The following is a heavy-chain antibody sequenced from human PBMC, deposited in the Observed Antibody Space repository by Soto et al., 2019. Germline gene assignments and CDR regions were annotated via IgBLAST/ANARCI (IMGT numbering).Heavy chain of an antibody. D-gene: IGHD6-19*01. CDR2: VSHDGRNT. V-gene: IGHV3-30*18. CDR3: AKGGREWLVTSDFNY. Sequence: VQLVESGGGVVQPGRSLRLSCAASGFTFSDYAMHWVRQAPGTGLEWVAVVSHDGRNTNYADSVKGRFTISRDSSKNTVSLEMTSLRAADTAVYYCAKGGREWLVTSDFNYWCQGDLVTVSS. J-gene: IGHJ4*02. CDR1: GFTFSDYA.